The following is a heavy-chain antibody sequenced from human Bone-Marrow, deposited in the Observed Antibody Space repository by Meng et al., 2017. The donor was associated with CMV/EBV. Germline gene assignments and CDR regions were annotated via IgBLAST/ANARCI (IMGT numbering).Heavy chain of an antibody. Sequence: ETLSLTCAVYGGSFSGYYWSWVRQAPGKGLEWVSVIYSGGSTYYADSVKGRFTISRDNSKNTLYLQMNSLRAEDTAVYYCARLSLNLDYWGQGTLVTVSS. CDR1: GGSFSGYY. CDR3: ARLSLNLDY. D-gene: IGHD5/OR15-5a*01. V-gene: IGHV3-53*01. CDR2: IYSGGST. J-gene: IGHJ4*02.